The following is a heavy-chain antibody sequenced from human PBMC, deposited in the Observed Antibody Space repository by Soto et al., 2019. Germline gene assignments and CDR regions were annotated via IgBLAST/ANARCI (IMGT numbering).Heavy chain of an antibody. D-gene: IGHD4-17*01. CDR2: IYSGGST. V-gene: IGHV3-66*01. CDR1: GFTFSSYW. CDR3: ARDQTTVTIRGYYYYLDV. J-gene: IGHJ6*03. Sequence: PGGSLRLSCAASGFTFSSYWMHWVRQAPGKGLEWVSVIYSGGSTYYADSVKGRFTISRDNSKNTLYLQMNSLISEDTAVYYCARDQTTVTIRGYYYYLDVWGKGTTVTVSS.